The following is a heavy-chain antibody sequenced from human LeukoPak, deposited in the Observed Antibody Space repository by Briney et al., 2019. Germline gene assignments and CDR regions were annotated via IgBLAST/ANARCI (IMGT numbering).Heavy chain of an antibody. J-gene: IGHJ4*02. CDR3: ARDGIMDY. D-gene: IGHD1-14*01. V-gene: IGHV3-48*04. CDR2: ISSSSSTI. Sequence: AGGSLRLSCAASGFTVSSNYMSWVRQAPGKGLEWVSYISSSSSTIYYADSVKGRFTISRDNAKNSLYLQINSLTAEDTAVYYCARDGIMDYWGQGTLVTVSS. CDR1: GFTVSSNY.